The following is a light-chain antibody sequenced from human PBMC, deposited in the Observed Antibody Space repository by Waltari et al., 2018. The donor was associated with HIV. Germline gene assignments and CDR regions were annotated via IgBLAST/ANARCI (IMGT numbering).Light chain of an antibody. CDR2: DKN. V-gene: IGLV3-19*01. J-gene: IGLJ3*02. CDR1: SLRSYY. CDR3: NPRDSRGNQWV. Sequence: SSELTQDPAVSVALGQTVRITCQGDSLRSYYASWYQQKPGQAPVLVIYDKNNRPSGTPDRFSCSSPGNTASLTIPGAQAEDEAYYYWNPRDSRGNQWVFGGGTKLTVL.